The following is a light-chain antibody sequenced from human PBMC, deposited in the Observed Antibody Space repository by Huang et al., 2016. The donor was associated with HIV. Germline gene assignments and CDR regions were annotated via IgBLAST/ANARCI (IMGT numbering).Light chain of an antibody. J-gene: IGKJ1*01. CDR2: AAS. CDR3: QQYYSYRT. V-gene: IGKV1-8*01. CDR1: QDINNF. Sequence: AIRMTQSPSSLSASTGDRVNITCRASQDINNFLAWYQQKPAKAPNLLIYAASILETGVPSRFSGSGSGTEFNLSISCLQSEDFATYYCQQYYSYRTFGQGTQVEIK.